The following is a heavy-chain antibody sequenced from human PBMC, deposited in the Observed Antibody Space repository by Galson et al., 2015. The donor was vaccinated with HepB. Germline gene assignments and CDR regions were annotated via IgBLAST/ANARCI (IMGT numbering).Heavy chain of an antibody. V-gene: IGHV1-69*10. J-gene: IGHJ4*02. Sequence: SVKVSCKASGGTFSSYAISWVRQAPGQGLEWMGGIIPILGIANYAQKFQGRVTITADKSTSTAYMELSSLRSEDTAVYYCASRIGEVYAIRDHWGLDYWGQGTLVTVSS. D-gene: IGHD2-8*01. CDR3: ASRIGEVYAIRDHWGLDY. CDR2: IIPILGIA. CDR1: GGTFSSYA.